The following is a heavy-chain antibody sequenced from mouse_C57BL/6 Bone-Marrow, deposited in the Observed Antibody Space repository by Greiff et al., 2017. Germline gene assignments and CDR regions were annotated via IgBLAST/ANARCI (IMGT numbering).Heavy chain of an antibody. CDR1: GYAFPNYL. V-gene: IGHV1-54*01. CDR2: INTGSGGT. Sequence: VQLQASGAELVRPGTSVKVSCQASGYAFPNYLIEWVKQRPGQGLEWIGVINTGSGGTNYNEKFKGKATLTADKSSSTAYMQLSSLNSEDAAVYFCATGAGFAYWGQGTLVTVSA. CDR3: ATGAGFAY. D-gene: IGHD4-1*01. J-gene: IGHJ3*01.